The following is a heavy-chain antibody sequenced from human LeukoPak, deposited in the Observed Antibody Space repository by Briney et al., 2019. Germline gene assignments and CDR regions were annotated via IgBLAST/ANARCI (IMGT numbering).Heavy chain of an antibody. D-gene: IGHD6-19*01. J-gene: IGHJ4*02. CDR3: ARGSLYSSVWLFDY. Sequence: GGSLRLSCEASEFTFTTYWMSWVRQAPGKGLEWVANIKQDGSEKYYVDSVKGRFTISRDNAKNSLYLQMNSLRAEETAVYYCARGSLYSSVWLFDYWGQGNLVIVSS. CDR1: EFTFTTYW. CDR2: IKQDGSEK. V-gene: IGHV3-7*03.